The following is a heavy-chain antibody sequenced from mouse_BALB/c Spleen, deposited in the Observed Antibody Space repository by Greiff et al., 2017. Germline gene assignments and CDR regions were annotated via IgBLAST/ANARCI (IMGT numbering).Heavy chain of an antibody. D-gene: IGHD1-1*01. CDR1: GFNIKDSY. J-gene: IGHJ4*01. Sequence: VQLQQSGAELVKPGASVKLSCTASGFNIKDSYMHWVKQRPEQGLEWIGRIDPANGNTKYDPKFQGKATITADTSSNTAYLQLSSLTSEDTAVYYCARKLIYYGSSFCYAMDYWGQGTSVTVSA. V-gene: IGHV14-3*02. CDR2: IDPANGNT. CDR3: ARKLIYYGSSFCYAMDY.